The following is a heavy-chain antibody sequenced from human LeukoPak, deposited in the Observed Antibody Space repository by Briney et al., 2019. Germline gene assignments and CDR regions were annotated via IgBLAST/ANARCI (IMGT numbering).Heavy chain of an antibody. Sequence: SETLSLTCTVSGGSISSSSYYWGWIRQPPGKGLEWIGYIYHSGSTYYNPSLKSRVTISVDRSKNQFSLKLSSVTAADTAVYYCARVERGDYDSSGTIDYWGQGTLVTVSS. CDR1: GGSISSSSYY. CDR2: IYHSGST. J-gene: IGHJ4*02. D-gene: IGHD3-22*01. V-gene: IGHV4-39*07. CDR3: ARVERGDYDSSGTIDY.